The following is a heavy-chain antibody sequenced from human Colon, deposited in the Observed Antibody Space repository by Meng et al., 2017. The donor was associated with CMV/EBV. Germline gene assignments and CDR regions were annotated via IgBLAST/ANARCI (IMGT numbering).Heavy chain of an antibody. D-gene: IGHD5-24*01. J-gene: IGHJ6*02. CDR1: GDSVSSNSAA. Sequence: SETLSLTCAISGDSVSSNSAAWNWIRQSPSRGLEWRGRTYYRSKWYNDYAVSVKSRITINPDTSKNQFSLQLNSVTPEDTAVYYCARGMRMDYYYGMDVWGQGTTVTVSS. CDR3: ARGMRMDYYYGMDV. V-gene: IGHV6-1*01. CDR2: TYYRSKWYN.